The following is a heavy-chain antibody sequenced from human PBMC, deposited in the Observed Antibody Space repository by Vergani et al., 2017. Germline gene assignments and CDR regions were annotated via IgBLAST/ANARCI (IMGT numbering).Heavy chain of an antibody. CDR3: AKDISWELLNGYVDR. Sequence: EVQLVESGGGLVQPGRSLRLSCAASGFTFDDYAMHWVRQAPGKGLEWVSGISWNSGSIGYADSVKGRFTISIDNDKNSLYRQMNSLRAEDTALYYCAKDISWELLNGYVDRGGRGPLVTVSS. D-gene: IGHD1-26*01. CDR1: GFTFDDYA. J-gene: IGHJ2*01. CDR2: ISWNSGSI. V-gene: IGHV3-9*01.